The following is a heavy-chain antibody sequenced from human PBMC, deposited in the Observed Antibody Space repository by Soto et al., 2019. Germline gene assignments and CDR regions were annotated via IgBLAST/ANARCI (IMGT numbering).Heavy chain of an antibody. CDR2: ISYDGNDK. J-gene: IGHJ5*02. Sequence: QGQVMESGGGVVQPGKSLRLSCAASGFTFSSYGMHWVRQAPGKGLEWVAVISYDGNDKYYGDSVKGRFTISRDNSKNTVYLQMDSLRLEDTAVYYCAKDPLYSSSWPWGWFDPWGQGTLVTVSS. CDR3: AKDPLYSSSWPWGWFDP. V-gene: IGHV3-30*18. D-gene: IGHD6-6*01. CDR1: GFTFSSYG.